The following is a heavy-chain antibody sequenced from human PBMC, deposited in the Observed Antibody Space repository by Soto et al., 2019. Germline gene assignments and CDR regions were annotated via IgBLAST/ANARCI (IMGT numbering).Heavy chain of an antibody. J-gene: IGHJ5*02. V-gene: IGHV3-23*01. CDR3: AKGPLKYSSSWYLEWWFDP. Sequence: GGSLRLSCAASGFTFSSSAMSWVRQAPEKGPEWVSAISGSGSSRDYADSVKGRFTLSRDNSNNTLYLQMNSLRVKDTAVYYCAKGPLKYSSSWYLEWWFDPWGQGTLVTVSS. D-gene: IGHD6-13*01. CDR1: GFTFSSSA. CDR2: ISGSGSSR.